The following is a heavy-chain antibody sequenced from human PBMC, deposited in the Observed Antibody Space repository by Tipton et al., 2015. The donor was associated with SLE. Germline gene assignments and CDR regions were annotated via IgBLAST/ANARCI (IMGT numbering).Heavy chain of an antibody. Sequence: TLSLTCIVSGDSISRSNYYWGWIRQPPGKGLEWIGSLYNSGSTYYNPSLKSRVTISVDPSKRQFSLNLSSVTAAGTAIYYCAKAPDYWGQGTLVTVSS. CDR3: AKAPDY. V-gene: IGHV4-39*07. CDR1: GDSISRSNYY. CDR2: LYNSGST. J-gene: IGHJ4*02.